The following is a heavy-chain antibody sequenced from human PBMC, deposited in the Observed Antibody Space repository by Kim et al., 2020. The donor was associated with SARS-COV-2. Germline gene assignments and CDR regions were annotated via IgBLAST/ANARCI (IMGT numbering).Heavy chain of an antibody. Sequence: SETLSLTCTVSGGSINSYYWSWIRQSPGKGLEWIGYIYYSGSTNYNPSLKSRVTISVDRSKNQFSLKLSSVTAADTAVYYCARHVTIIRGAFDYWGQGTLVTVSS. CDR2: IYYSGST. J-gene: IGHJ4*02. D-gene: IGHD3-10*01. CDR3: ARHVTIIRGAFDY. V-gene: IGHV4-59*08. CDR1: GGSINSYY.